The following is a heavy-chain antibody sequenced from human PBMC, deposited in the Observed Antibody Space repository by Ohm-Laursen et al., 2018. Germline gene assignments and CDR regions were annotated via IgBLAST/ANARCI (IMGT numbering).Heavy chain of an antibody. Sequence: SLRLSCAASGFTFSSYWMSWVRQAPGKGLEWVANIKQDGSEKYYVDPVKGRFTISRDNAKNSLYLQMNSLRAEDTAVYYCARDRGGYSYGSYFDYWGQGTLVTVSS. J-gene: IGHJ4*02. CDR1: GFTFSSYW. CDR2: IKQDGSEK. D-gene: IGHD5-18*01. CDR3: ARDRGGYSYGSYFDY. V-gene: IGHV3-7*01.